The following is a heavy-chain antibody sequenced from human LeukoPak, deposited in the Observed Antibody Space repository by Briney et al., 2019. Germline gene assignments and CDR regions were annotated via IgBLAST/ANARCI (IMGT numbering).Heavy chain of an antibody. CDR2: INPKSGGI. D-gene: IGHD3-22*01. J-gene: IGHJ3*02. Sequence: PVASVKVSCKASGYTFTGYYIHWVRQAPGQGLEWVGWINPKSGGIDYAQKLQGRVTMTTDTSTSTAYMELRSLRSDDTAVYYCARDGYYYDSSGYYRPDAFDIWGQGTMVTVSS. V-gene: IGHV1-2*02. CDR3: ARDGYYYDSSGYYRPDAFDI. CDR1: GYTFTGYY.